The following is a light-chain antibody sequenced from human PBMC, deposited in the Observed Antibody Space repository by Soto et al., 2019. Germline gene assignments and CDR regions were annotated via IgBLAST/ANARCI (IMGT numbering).Light chain of an antibody. J-gene: IGKJ2*01. CDR2: SAS. CDR1: QSSSTE. Sequence: EIAMTQSPATLSVPPEERATLSCKASQSSSTELNWYQQIPGQPPRLLIYSASTRSTGVPARFTGSGSGSEFTLTISGRQSEDFEIYYCQRRHNWPLTFGEGTRLEI. CDR3: QRRHNWPLT. V-gene: IGKV3-15*01.